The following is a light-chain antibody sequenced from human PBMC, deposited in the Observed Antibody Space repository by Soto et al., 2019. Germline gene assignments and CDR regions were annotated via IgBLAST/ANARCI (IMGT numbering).Light chain of an antibody. CDR3: QQSYNLWT. CDR2: KAS. V-gene: IGKV1-5*03. J-gene: IGKJ1*01. Sequence: DIQMTQSPSTLSASVGDRVNITCRASQSISSWLAWYQQKPGKAPKLLIYKASSLESGVPSRFSGSGSGTEFTLTISSLQPDDFATYYCQQSYNLWTFGQGTNVEIK. CDR1: QSISSW.